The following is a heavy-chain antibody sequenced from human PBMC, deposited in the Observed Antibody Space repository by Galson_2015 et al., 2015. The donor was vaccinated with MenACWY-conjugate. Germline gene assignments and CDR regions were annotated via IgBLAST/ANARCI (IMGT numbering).Heavy chain of an antibody. CDR3: ARDRERWLQLPDYYYYGMDV. CDR2: IIPIFGTA. CDR1: GGTFSSYA. D-gene: IGHD5-24*01. J-gene: IGHJ6*02. Sequence: SVKVSCKASGGTFSSYAISWVRQAPGQGLEWMGGIIPIFGTADYAQKFQGRVTITADESTSTAYMELSSLRSEDTAVYYCARDRERWLQLPDYYYYGMDVWGQGTTVTVSS. V-gene: IGHV1-69*13.